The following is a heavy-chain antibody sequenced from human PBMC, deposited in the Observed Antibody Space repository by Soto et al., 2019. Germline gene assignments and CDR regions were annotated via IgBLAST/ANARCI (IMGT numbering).Heavy chain of an antibody. D-gene: IGHD3-22*01. V-gene: IGHV4-31*03. CDR1: GGSISSGGYY. CDR2: IYYSGST. Sequence: QVQLQESGPGLVKPSQTLSLTCTVSGGSISSGGYYWSWIRQHPGKGLEWIGYIYYSGSTYYNPSLKSRVTIAVDTSMYQFSLKLSSLTAAQTAVYYFARVADSSGYYYAYAFEIWGQGTMVTVSS. J-gene: IGHJ3*02. CDR3: ARVADSSGYYYAYAFEI.